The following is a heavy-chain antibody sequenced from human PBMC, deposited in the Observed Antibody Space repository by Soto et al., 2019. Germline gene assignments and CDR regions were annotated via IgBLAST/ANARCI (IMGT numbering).Heavy chain of an antibody. CDR1: GFTFSSYG. CDR2: IWYDGSNK. J-gene: IGHJ6*02. CDR3: ARTRVPYYYYGMDV. Sequence: ESGGGVVQPGRSLRLSCAASGFTFSSYGMHWVRQAPGKGLEWVAVIWYDGSNKYYADSVKGRFTISRDNSKNTLYLQMNSLRAEDTAVYYCARTRVPYYYYGMDVWGQGTTVTVSS. V-gene: IGHV3-33*01.